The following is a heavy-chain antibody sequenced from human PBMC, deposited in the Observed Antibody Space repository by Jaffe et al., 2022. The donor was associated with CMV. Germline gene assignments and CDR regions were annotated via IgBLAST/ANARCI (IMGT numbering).Heavy chain of an antibody. CDR3: ARSYSSSSGGDYYYYYMDV. CDR2: IYYSGST. CDR1: GGSISSYY. D-gene: IGHD6-6*01. V-gene: IGHV4-59*01. Sequence: QVQLQESGPGLVKPSETLSLTCTVSGGSISSYYWSWIRQPPGKGLEWIGYIYYSGSTNYNPSLKSRVTISVDTSKNQFSLKLSSVTAADTAVYYCARSYSSSSGGDYYYYYMDVWGKGTTVTVSS. J-gene: IGHJ6*03.